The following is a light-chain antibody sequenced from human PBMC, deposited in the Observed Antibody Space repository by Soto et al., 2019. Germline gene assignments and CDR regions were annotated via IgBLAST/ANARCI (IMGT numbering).Light chain of an antibody. Sequence: EKLMTQSPATLSVSPGERATLSCMASQSVSSHLAWYQQKPGQAPRLLIYGASTRATGIPARFSGSGSGTEFTLTISSLQSEDSAGYYCQQYSSWPLTFGGETKVEIK. CDR1: QSVSSH. V-gene: IGKV3-15*01. J-gene: IGKJ4*02. CDR2: GAS. CDR3: QQYSSWPLT.